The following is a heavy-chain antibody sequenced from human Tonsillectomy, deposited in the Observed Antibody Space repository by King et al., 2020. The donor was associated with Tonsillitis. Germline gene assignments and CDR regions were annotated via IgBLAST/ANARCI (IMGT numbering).Heavy chain of an antibody. CDR3: ARGYGSTWAKNY. V-gene: IGHV3-53*02. J-gene: IGHJ4*02. CDR1: GFTVRSNY. CDR2: IYNGGST. D-gene: IGHD6-13*01. Sequence: VKLVETGGGLIQPGGSLRLSCAASGFTVRSNYMSWVRQAPGKGLEWISIIYNGGSTYYADSVKGRFTISRDNSKNTVYLQMNSLGAEDTAIYYCARGYGSTWAKNYWGQGTPVTVSS.